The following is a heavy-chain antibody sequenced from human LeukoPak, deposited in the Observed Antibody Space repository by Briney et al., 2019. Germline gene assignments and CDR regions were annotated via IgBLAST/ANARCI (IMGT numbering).Heavy chain of an antibody. Sequence: GGSLRLSCAASGFTVSSNYMSWVRQAPGKGLEWVSVIYSGGNTNYADSVKGRFTISRDNSKNTLYLQMNSLRADDTAVYYCARGSRSGSLTSAFDIWGQGTMVTVSS. CDR3: ARGSRSGSLTSAFDI. V-gene: IGHV3-53*01. D-gene: IGHD1-26*01. J-gene: IGHJ3*02. CDR1: GFTVSSNY. CDR2: IYSGGNT.